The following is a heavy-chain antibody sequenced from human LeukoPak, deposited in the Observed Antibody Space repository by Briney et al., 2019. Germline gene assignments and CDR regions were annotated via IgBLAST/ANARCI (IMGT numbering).Heavy chain of an antibody. CDR2: IYHSGST. D-gene: IGHD6-6*01. V-gene: IGHV4-38-2*02. CDR3: AREYSSSDGRFDP. CDR1: GYSISSGYY. J-gene: IGHJ5*02. Sequence: SETLSLTCTVSGYSISSGYYWGWIRQPPGKGLEWIGSIYHSGSTYYNPSLKSRVTISVDTSKSQFSLKLSSVTAADTAVYYCAREYSSSDGRFDPWGQGTLVTVSS.